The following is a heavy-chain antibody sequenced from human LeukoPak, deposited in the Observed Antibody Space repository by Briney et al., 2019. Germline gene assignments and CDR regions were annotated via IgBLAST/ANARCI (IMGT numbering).Heavy chain of an antibody. D-gene: IGHD3-10*01. Sequence: PGGSLRLSCAASGFTFSSYAMHWVRQAPGKGLEWVAVISYDGSNKYYADSVKGRFTISRDNSKDTLYLQMNSLRAEDTAVYYCAREYVLVRGGMDVWGKGTTVTVSS. J-gene: IGHJ6*04. CDR1: GFTFSSYA. V-gene: IGHV3-30*04. CDR2: ISYDGSNK. CDR3: AREYVLVRGGMDV.